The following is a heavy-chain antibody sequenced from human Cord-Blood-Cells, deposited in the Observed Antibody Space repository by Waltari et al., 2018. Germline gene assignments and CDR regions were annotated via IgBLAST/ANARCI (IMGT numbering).Heavy chain of an antibody. Sequence: QVQLVQSGAEVKKPGASVKVSCKAAGYTFTGYYMHWVRQAPGQGLEWMGWINPNSGGTNYAQKFQGRVTMTRDTSISIAYMELSRLRSDDTAVYYCATKAGRSSGWYDYWGQGTLVTVSS. D-gene: IGHD6-19*01. CDR2: INPNSGGT. CDR3: ATKAGRSSGWYDY. CDR1: GYTFTGYY. J-gene: IGHJ4*02. V-gene: IGHV1-2*02.